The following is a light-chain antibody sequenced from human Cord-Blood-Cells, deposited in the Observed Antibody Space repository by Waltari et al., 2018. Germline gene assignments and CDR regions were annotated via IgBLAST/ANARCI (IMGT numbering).Light chain of an antibody. V-gene: IGKV1-5*01. Sequence: IQMTQSPSTLSAFLGDKVTTTCRASQSISSWLAWYQQKPGKAPKLLIYDASTLERGVPSRFSGSGSGTEFTLTISSLQPDDVATYYCQQYNSYPYTFGQGTKLEIK. CDR2: DAS. CDR1: QSISSW. CDR3: QQYNSYPYT. J-gene: IGKJ2*01.